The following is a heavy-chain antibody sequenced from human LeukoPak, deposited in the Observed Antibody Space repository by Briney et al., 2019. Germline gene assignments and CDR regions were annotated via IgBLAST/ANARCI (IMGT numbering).Heavy chain of an antibody. V-gene: IGHV4-34*01. J-gene: IGHJ4*02. CDR2: INHSGST. CDR1: GGSFSGYY. D-gene: IGHD6-13*01. Sequence: SETLSLTCAVYGGSFSGYYWSWIRQPPGKGLEWIGEINHSGSTNYNPSLKSRVTISVDTSKNQFSLKLSSVTAADTAVYYCARYSSSWSYFDYWGQGTLVTVSS. CDR3: ARYSSSWSYFDY.